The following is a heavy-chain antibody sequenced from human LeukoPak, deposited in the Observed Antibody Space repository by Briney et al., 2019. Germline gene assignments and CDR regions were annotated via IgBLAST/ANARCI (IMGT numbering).Heavy chain of an antibody. Sequence: GGSLRLSCAASGFTFSTYSMNWVRQAPGKGLEWVSYISSSSRRIFYAGSVEGRFTISRDNSKNTLYVQLNSLGAEDTAVYFCARGGGDYCFDYWGQGALVTVSS. J-gene: IGHJ4*02. CDR3: ARGGGDYCFDY. CDR1: GFTFSTYS. V-gene: IGHV3-48*01. D-gene: IGHD2-21*02. CDR2: ISSSSRRI.